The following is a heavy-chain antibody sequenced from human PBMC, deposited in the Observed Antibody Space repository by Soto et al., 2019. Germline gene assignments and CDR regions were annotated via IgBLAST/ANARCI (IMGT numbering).Heavy chain of an antibody. D-gene: IGHD3-10*02. CDR2: ISAYNGNT. V-gene: IGHV1-18*04. J-gene: IGHJ6*02. CDR3: ARDSRGLVLFAEVPYYYGMDV. CDR1: GYTFTSYG. Sequence: QVQLVQSGAEVKKPGASVKVSCKASGYTFTSYGISWVRQAPGQGLEWMGWISAYNGNTNYAQKLQGRVTMTTDTTTSAAYMALRSLRPDATAVYYCARDSRGLVLFAEVPYYYGMDVCGHGTTFAV.